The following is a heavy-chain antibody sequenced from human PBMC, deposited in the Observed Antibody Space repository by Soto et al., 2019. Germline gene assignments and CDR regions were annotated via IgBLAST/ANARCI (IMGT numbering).Heavy chain of an antibody. CDR3: ARSNGCIDY. Sequence: QVQLVQSGAEVKKPGASVNISCKASGYTFSSYYMHWVRQAPGQGLEWMGIINPSGRSTTYAQKFQGRVTMTRDTSTSTVYMELTSLRSEDTALYYRARSNGCIDYWGQGTLVTVSS. V-gene: IGHV1-46*01. CDR1: GYTFSSYY. J-gene: IGHJ4*02. CDR2: INPSGRST. D-gene: IGHD3-22*01.